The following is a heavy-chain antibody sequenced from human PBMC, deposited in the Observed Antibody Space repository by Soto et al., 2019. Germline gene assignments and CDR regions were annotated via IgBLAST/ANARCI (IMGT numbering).Heavy chain of an antibody. D-gene: IGHD3-16*01. Sequence: QVQLVQSGAEVKKPGSSVKVSCKASGGTFSSYAISWVRQAPGQGLEWMGGIIPIFGTANYAQKFQGRVTITADESTSTAYMELSSLRSEDKAMYYCARDRDEGEMNNGPHEVYFDYWGQGTLVTVSS. CDR1: GGTFSSYA. CDR2: IIPIFGTA. J-gene: IGHJ4*02. CDR3: ARDRDEGEMNNGPHEVYFDY. V-gene: IGHV1-69*01.